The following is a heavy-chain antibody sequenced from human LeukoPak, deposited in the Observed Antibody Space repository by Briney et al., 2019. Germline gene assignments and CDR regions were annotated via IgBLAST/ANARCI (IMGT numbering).Heavy chain of an antibody. V-gene: IGHV3-30-3*01. Sequence: GGSLRLSCAASGFTFSSYAMHWVRQAPGKGLEWVAVISYDGSNKYYADSVKGRLTISRDNSKNTLYLQMNSLRAEDTAVYYCARVTMPYCSGGSCYDFDYWGQGTLVTVSS. CDR2: ISYDGSNK. CDR3: ARVTMPYCSGGSCYDFDY. D-gene: IGHD2-15*01. J-gene: IGHJ4*02. CDR1: GFTFSSYA.